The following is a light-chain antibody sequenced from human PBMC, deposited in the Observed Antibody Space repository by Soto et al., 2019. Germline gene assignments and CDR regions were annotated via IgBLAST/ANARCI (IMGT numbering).Light chain of an antibody. V-gene: IGKV3-15*01. Sequence: TQSPATLSLSPGETDTLSCVASQSVSRNFLAWYQQRPGQAPRLLIYDTSTRATGVPARFSGSGSGTEFSLTISSLQSEDFAVYYCQQYDNWPPCTFGQGTKLEVK. CDR1: QSVSRN. J-gene: IGKJ2*02. CDR2: DTS. CDR3: QQYDNWPPCT.